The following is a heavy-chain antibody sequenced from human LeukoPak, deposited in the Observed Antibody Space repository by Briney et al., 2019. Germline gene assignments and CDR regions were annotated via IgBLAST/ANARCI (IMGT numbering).Heavy chain of an antibody. CDR1: GFTFSSYA. CDR2: ISYDGSNK. Sequence: GRSLGLSCAASGFTFSSYAMHWVRQAPGKGLEWVAVISYDGSNKYYADSVKGRFTISRDNSKNTLYLQMNSLRAEDTAVYYCARDLQDYVFYYYGMDVWGQGTTVTVSS. D-gene: IGHD4-17*01. CDR3: ARDLQDYVFYYYGMDV. J-gene: IGHJ6*02. V-gene: IGHV3-30-3*01.